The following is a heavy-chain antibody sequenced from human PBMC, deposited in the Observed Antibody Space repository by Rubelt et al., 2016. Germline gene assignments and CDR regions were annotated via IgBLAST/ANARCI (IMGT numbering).Heavy chain of an antibody. V-gene: IGHV2-5*02. CDR1: GFSLSTSGVG. J-gene: IGHJ3*02. CDR2: LYWDDDN. D-gene: IGHD3-3*01. CDR3: ATTIFGVVYHRHTAFDI. Sequence: QITLKESGPTLVKPTQTLTLTCTFSGFSLSTSGVGVGWIRQPPGKALEWLALLYWDDDNRYSPSLKCRLTITKDTSKNQVDLTMTNRDPVDTATYYCATTIFGVVYHRHTAFDIWGQGTMVTVSS.